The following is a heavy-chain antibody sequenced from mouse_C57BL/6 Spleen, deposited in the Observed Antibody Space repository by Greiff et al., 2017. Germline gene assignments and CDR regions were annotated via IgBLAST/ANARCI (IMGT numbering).Heavy chain of an antibody. J-gene: IGHJ3*01. V-gene: IGHV3-6*01. Sequence: ESGPGLVKPSQSLSLTCSVIGYSITSGYYWNWIRQFPGNKLEWMGYISYDGSNNYNPSLKNRISITRDTSKNQFFLKLNSVTTEDTATYYCAREAVVAPFAYWGQGTLVTVSA. D-gene: IGHD1-1*01. CDR2: ISYDGSN. CDR3: AREAVVAPFAY. CDR1: GYSITSGYY.